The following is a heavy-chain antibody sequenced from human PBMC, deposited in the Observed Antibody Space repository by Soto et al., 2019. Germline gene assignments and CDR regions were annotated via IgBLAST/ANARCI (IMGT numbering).Heavy chain of an antibody. CDR1: GFIFSKCG. V-gene: IGHV3-33*01. CDR3: AGEREGVDTFDI. CDR2: VWYDGTGQ. J-gene: IGHJ3*02. Sequence: QVQLVESGGGVVQPGRSLRLSCETSGFIFSKCGMHWVRQAPGKGLEWVAVVWYDGTGQYYADSVKGRFTLSRDNSRNTLYLQMNSLGVEDTAVYYCAGEREGVDTFDIWGRGTVVTVSS.